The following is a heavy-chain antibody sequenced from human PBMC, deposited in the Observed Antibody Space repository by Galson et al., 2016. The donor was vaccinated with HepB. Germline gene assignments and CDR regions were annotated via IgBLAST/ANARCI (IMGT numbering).Heavy chain of an antibody. J-gene: IGHJ3*02. CDR1: GDSVSSNRAA. D-gene: IGHD3-22*01. CDR3: TSRLYSSGSASQI. V-gene: IGHV6-1*01. CDR2: TYHRSKWYN. Sequence: CAISGDSVSSNRAAWNWIRQSPSRGLEWLGRTYHRSKWYNEYALSVKSRITINPDTSRNQFSLQLKSVTPEDTAIYYCTSRLYSSGSASQIWGQGTMVTVSP.